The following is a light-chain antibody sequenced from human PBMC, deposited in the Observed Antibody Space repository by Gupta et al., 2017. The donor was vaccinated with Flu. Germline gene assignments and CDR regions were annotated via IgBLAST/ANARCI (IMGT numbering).Light chain of an antibody. CDR2: DDN. CDR1: NIGSES. Sequence: SYVLTQPPSVSVAPGRTATITCGGNNIGSESVHWYQQKPGQAPVLVVYDDNDRPSGIPERISASNSGNAATLTISRVEAGDEADYYCQVWQSSSDPVVFGGGTKLTVL. V-gene: IGLV3-21*02. CDR3: QVWQSSSDPVV. J-gene: IGLJ2*01.